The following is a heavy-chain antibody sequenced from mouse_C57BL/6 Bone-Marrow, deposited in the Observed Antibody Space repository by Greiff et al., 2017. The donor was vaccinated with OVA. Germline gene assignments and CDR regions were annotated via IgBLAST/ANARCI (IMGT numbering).Heavy chain of an antibody. D-gene: IGHD3-3*01. CDR1: DSEVFPLAY. V-gene: IGHV15-2*01. J-gene: IGHJ3*01. Sequence: QVQLQQSGSELMSPGSSVKLSCKDFDSEVFPLAYMSWVRQQPGHGFEWIGGILPSIGSTIYGEKFEDKATLDADTLSNTAYLELNRLTSEDAAIYYCARGTGAWFAYWGQGTLVTVSA. CDR2: ILPSIGST. CDR3: ARGTGAWFAY.